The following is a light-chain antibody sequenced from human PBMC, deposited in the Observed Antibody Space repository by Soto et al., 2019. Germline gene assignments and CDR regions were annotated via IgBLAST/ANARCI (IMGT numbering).Light chain of an antibody. CDR2: KAS. V-gene: IGKV1-5*03. Sequence: DIQMTQSPSSLSASVEDIVIITFRASQSISSWLAWYQQKPGKAPKFLIYKASSLESGVPSRFSADGSGTNFNLTISSLQPEDFATYYCQEASSGPPFTFGPGTKVDIK. CDR1: QSISSW. J-gene: IGKJ3*01. CDR3: QEASSGPPFT.